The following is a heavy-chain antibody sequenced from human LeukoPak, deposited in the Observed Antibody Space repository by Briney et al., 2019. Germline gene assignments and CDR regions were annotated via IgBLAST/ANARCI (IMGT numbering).Heavy chain of an antibody. J-gene: IGHJ4*02. CDR3: ARAIGGDYFDY. CDR1: GGSISSHY. D-gene: IGHD4-17*01. Sequence: SETLSLTCTVSGGSISSHYWSWIRLPPGKGLEWVGYIYYSGSTNYNPSLKSRVTISVDTSKNQFSLKLSSVTAADTAVYYCARAIGGDYFDYWGQGTLVTVSS. CDR2: IYYSGST. V-gene: IGHV4-59*11.